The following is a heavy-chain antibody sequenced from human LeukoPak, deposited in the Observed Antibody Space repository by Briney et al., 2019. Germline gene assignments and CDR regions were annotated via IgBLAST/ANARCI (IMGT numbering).Heavy chain of an antibody. Sequence: GGSLRLSCAASGFTFRSHGMNWVRQAPGKGLEWVSGISPSGGITYYTDSVRGRFTISRDNSKNTVSLQMNSLKTEDTAVYYCTTDLRAVAGTPHFQHWGQGTLVTVSS. J-gene: IGHJ1*01. D-gene: IGHD6-19*01. CDR3: TTDLRAVAGTPHFQH. CDR2: ISPSGGIT. CDR1: GFTFRSHG. V-gene: IGHV3-23*01.